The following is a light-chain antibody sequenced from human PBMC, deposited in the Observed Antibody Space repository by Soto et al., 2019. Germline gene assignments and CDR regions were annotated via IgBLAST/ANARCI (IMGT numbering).Light chain of an antibody. CDR1: SSDVGGYNY. CDR2: EVN. CDR3: SSYTSSSSYV. J-gene: IGLJ1*01. Sequence: QSVLTKPASVSGSPGQSITISCTGTSSDVGGYNYVSWYQQHAGKAPKLMIYEVNNRPSGVSNRFSDSKSGNTASLTISGLQAEDEADYYSSSYTSSSSYVFGTGTKLTVL. V-gene: IGLV2-14*01.